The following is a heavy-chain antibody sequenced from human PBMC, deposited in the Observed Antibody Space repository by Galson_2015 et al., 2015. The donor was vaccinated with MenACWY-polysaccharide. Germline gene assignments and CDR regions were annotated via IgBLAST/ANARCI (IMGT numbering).Heavy chain of an antibody. J-gene: IGHJ4*02. Sequence: SLRLSCAASGFTFSSYEMNWVRQAPGKGLEWVSYISSSGSTIYYADSVKGRFTISRDNAKNSLYLRMNSLRAEDTAVYYCARDYSSSSLGGGYFDYWGQGTLVTVSS. CDR3: ARDYSSSSLGGGYFDY. D-gene: IGHD6-13*01. V-gene: IGHV3-48*03. CDR2: ISSSGSTI. CDR1: GFTFSSYE.